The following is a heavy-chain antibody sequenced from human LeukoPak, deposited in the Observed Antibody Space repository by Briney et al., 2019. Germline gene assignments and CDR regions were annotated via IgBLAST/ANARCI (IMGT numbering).Heavy chain of an antibody. CDR2: IIPLFGTA. V-gene: IGHV1-69*13. J-gene: IGHJ4*02. Sequence: SVKVSCKASGGTFSRYAISWVRQAPGQGLEWMGGIIPLFGTANYAQKFQGRVTITADESTSTAYMELSSLRSEDTAVYYCVKGGVRTDYWGQGTLVTVSS. CDR3: VKGGVRTDY. CDR1: GGTFSRYA. D-gene: IGHD2-21*01.